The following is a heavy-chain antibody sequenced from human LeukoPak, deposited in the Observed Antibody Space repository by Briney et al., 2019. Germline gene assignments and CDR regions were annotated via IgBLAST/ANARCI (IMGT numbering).Heavy chain of an antibody. CDR3: ARDLDY. CDR2: INRDGSER. CDR1: GFTFSNYW. J-gene: IGHJ4*02. Sequence: GGSLRLSCAASGFTFSNYWMTWVRQAPGKGLEWVANINRDGSERYYVDSVKGRFTISRDNAKDSLYLQMSSLRAEDTAVYYCARDLDYWGQGTLVTVSS. V-gene: IGHV3-7*03.